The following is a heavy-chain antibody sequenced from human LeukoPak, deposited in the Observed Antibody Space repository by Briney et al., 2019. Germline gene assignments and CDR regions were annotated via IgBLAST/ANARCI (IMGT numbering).Heavy chain of an antibody. V-gene: IGHV3-30-3*01. CDR3: HADPIAAADY. CDR2: ISYGGSNK. Sequence: GGSLRLSCAASGFTFSSYAMHWVRQAPGKGLEWVAVISYGGSNKYYADSVKGRFTISRDNSKNTLYLQMNSLRAEDTAVYYCHADPIAAADYWGQGTLVTVSS. D-gene: IGHD6-13*01. CDR1: GFTFSSYA. J-gene: IGHJ4*02.